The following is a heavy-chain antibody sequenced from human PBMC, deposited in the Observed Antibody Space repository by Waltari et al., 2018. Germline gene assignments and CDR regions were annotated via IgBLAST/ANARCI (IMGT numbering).Heavy chain of an antibody. CDR3: ARDLFPDFWSGYGFDI. CDR1: GYTFSDHY. V-gene: IGHV1-2*02. CDR2: INPKTGGT. Sequence: QVQLVQSGAEVKKPGASVRVSCKASGYTFSDHYIYWLRQAPGQGLEWMGWINPKTGGTNPAQKLQGRVTMTRDTSISTVYMELTSLTSDDTAVYYCARDLFPDFWSGYGFDIWGQGTTVTVSS. J-gene: IGHJ3*02. D-gene: IGHD3-3*01.